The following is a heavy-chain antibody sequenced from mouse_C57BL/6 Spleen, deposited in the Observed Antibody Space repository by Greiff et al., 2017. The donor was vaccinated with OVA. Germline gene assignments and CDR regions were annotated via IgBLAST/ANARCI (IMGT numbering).Heavy chain of an antibody. D-gene: IGHD2-4*01. V-gene: IGHV1-80*01. CDR2: IYPGDGDT. Sequence: QVQLQQSGAELVKPGASVKISCKASGYAFSSYWMNWVKQRPGKGLEWIGQIYPGDGDTNYNGKFKGKATLTADKSSSTAYMQLSSLTSEDAAVDFCARSDYGYAMDYWGQGTSVTVSS. J-gene: IGHJ4*01. CDR1: GYAFSSYW. CDR3: ARSDYGYAMDY.